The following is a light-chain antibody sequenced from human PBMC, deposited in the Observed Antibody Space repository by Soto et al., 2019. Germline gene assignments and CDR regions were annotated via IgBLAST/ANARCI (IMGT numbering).Light chain of an antibody. CDR1: SSNIGNNY. V-gene: IGLV1-47*01. CDR3: AAWDDSLSGRGV. J-gene: IGLJ3*02. Sequence: QSVLTQPPSASGTPGQRVTISCSGSSSNIGNNYVYWYQMVPGTAPKHLIYRNNQRPSGVPDRFSGSRSGTSASLAISGLRSEDEADYYCAAWDDSLSGRGVFGGGTKLTVL. CDR2: RNN.